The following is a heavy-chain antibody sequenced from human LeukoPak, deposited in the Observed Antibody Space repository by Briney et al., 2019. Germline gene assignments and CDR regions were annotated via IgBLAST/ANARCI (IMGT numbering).Heavy chain of an antibody. CDR2: IIPIFGTA. V-gene: IGHV1-69*13. CDR1: GYTFTSYG. Sequence: ASVKVSCKASGYTFTSYGVSWVRQAPGQGLEWMGGIIPIFGTANYAQKFQGRVTITADESTSTAYMELSSLRSEDTAVYYCAREITGDTGDYFDYWGQGTLVTVSS. J-gene: IGHJ4*02. CDR3: AREITGDTGDYFDY. D-gene: IGHD7-27*01.